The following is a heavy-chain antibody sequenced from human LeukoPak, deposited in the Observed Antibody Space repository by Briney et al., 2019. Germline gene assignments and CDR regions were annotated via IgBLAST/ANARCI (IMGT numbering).Heavy chain of an antibody. J-gene: IGHJ6*03. CDR2: ISSSGST. CDR1: GDFISSGDYY. CDR3: ARGRVSSSTWYSTYYYYFYMDV. V-gene: IGHV4-61*02. D-gene: IGHD1-1*01. Sequence: PSETLSLTCTVSGDFISSGDYYWSWIRQPAGKGLEWIGRISSSGSTNFNPSLNGRVSISRDTTKNLFSLRLRSVTAADTAVYFCARGRVSSSTWYSTYYYYFYMDVWGKGTTVTVSS.